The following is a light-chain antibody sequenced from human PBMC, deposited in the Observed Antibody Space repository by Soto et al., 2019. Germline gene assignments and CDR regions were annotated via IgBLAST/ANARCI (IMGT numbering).Light chain of an antibody. J-gene: IGKJ2*01. CDR3: QQYGSSPYT. CDR2: GAS. V-gene: IGKV3-20*01. Sequence: DIVLTQSPGTLSLSPGERATLSCRASQSVSSSYLAWYQQKPGQAPRLLIYGASSRATGIPDRFSGSGSGTDFTLTISRLEPEDFAVYYCQQYGSSPYTFGQGTKLE. CDR1: QSVSSSY.